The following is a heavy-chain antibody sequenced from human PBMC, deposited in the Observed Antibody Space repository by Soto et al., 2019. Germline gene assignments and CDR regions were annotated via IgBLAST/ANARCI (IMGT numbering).Heavy chain of an antibody. Sequence: QVQLVESGGGVVQPGRSLRLSCAASGFTFSSYGMHWVRQAPGKGLEWVAVISYDGSNKYYADSVKGRFTISRDNSKNTLYLQMNSLRAEDTAVYYCAKHPPHDYSNDWGYYFDYWGQGTLVTVSS. J-gene: IGHJ4*02. CDR1: GFTFSSYG. CDR2: ISYDGSNK. CDR3: AKHPPHDYSNDWGYYFDY. D-gene: IGHD4-4*01. V-gene: IGHV3-30*18.